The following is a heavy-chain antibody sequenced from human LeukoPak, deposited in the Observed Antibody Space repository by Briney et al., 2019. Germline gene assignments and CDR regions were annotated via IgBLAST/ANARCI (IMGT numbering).Heavy chain of an antibody. V-gene: IGHV4-59*01. CDR2: IYYSGST. D-gene: IGHD1-7*01. J-gene: IGHJ4*02. CDR1: GGSISSYY. CDR3: ARGGWELFDY. Sequence: PSETLSLTCTASGGSISSYYWSWIRQPPGKGLEWIGYIYYSGSTNYNPSLKSRVTISVDTSKNRFSLKLNSVTAADTAVYYCARGGWELFDYWGQGTLVTVSS.